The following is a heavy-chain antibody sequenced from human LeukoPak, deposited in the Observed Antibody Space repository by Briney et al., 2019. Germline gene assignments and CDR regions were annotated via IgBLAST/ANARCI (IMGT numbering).Heavy chain of an antibody. D-gene: IGHD6-6*01. J-gene: IGHJ6*03. V-gene: IGHV4-34*01. CDR2: IYYSGST. Sequence: SETLSLTCAVYGGSFSGYYWSWIRQPPGKGLEWIGSIYYSGSTYYNPSLKSRVTIFVDTSKNQFSLKLSSVTAADTAVYYCASKRDSSSSGYYYYYYMDVWGKGTTVTVSS. CDR1: GGSFSGYY. CDR3: ASKRDSSSSGYYYYYYMDV.